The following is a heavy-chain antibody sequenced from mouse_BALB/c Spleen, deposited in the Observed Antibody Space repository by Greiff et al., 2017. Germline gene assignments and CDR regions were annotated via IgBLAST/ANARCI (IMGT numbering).Heavy chain of an antibody. J-gene: IGHJ3*01. CDR1: GFNIKDTY. V-gene: IGHV14-3*02. CDR2: IDPANGNT. Sequence: VQRKQSGAELVKPGASVKLSCQASGFNIKDTYMHWVKQRPEQGLEWIGRIDPANGNTKYDPKFQGKATITADTYSNTAYLQLSSLTSEDTAVYYGALDWDGFAYWGQGTLVTVSA. D-gene: IGHD4-1*01. CDR3: ALDWDGFAY.